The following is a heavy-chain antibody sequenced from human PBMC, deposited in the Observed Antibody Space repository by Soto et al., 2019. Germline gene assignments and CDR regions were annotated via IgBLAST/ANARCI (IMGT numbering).Heavy chain of an antibody. D-gene: IGHD2-15*01. J-gene: IGHJ3*02. CDR3: ARDHRGGTDAFDI. V-gene: IGHV1-18*01. CDR1: GYTFTSFG. Sequence: QVQLVQSGAEVKKPGASVKVSCKASGYTFTSFGIGWVRQAPGQGLEWMGWISAYNGNTNYAENLQGRVTMTTDTSTSTAYMELRSLRSDDAAVYYCARDHRGGTDAFDIWGQGTMVNVSS. CDR2: ISAYNGNT.